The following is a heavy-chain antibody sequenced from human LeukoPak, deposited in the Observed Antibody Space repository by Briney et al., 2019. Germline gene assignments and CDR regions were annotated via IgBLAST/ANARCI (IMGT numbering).Heavy chain of an antibody. D-gene: IGHD5-12*01. CDR2: INSDGSST. CDR1: GFTFSSYW. CDR3: AKASGYDYSLTDY. J-gene: IGHJ4*02. Sequence: GGSLRLSCAASGFTFSSYWMHWVRQAPGKGLVWVSRINSDGSSTSYADSVKGRFTISRDNAKNTLYLQMNSLRTEDTALYYCAKASGYDYSLTDYWGQGTLVTVSS. V-gene: IGHV3-74*01.